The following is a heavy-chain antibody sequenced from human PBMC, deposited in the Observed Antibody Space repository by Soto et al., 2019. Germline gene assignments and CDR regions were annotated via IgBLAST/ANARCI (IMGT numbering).Heavy chain of an antibody. Sequence: QITLKESGPTLVKPTQTLTLTCTLSGFSLSTSGVGVGWIRQPPGKALEWLALIYWDDDKRYSPSLKSRLTITKDTSKNQAVLKMTNMDPGDTATYYWAHRGASKHIDYWGQGTQVTVSS. D-gene: IGHD3-10*01. CDR3: AHRGASKHIDY. V-gene: IGHV2-5*02. CDR2: IYWDDDK. CDR1: GFSLSTSGVG. J-gene: IGHJ4*02.